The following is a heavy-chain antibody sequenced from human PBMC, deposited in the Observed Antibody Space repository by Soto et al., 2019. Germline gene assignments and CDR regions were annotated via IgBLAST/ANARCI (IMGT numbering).Heavy chain of an antibody. J-gene: IGHJ4*02. Sequence: TFSNFAMSWVRQAPGEGLEWVSTITNSAGSTYYADSVKGRFTISRDNSRNTLFVQMNSLRAEDTAVYYCAKARAPMAFDYWGQGTLVTVSS. CDR3: AKARAPMAFDY. V-gene: IGHV3-23*01. CDR1: TFSNFA. D-gene: IGHD3-10*01. CDR2: ITNSAGST.